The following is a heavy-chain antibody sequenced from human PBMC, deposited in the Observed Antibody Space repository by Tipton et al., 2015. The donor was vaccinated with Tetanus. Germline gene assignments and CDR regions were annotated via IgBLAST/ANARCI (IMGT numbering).Heavy chain of an antibody. D-gene: IGHD2-15*01. V-gene: IGHV3-33*01. CDR1: GFIFSSYG. CDR2: SWYDGTDK. J-gene: IGHJ4*02. Sequence: SLRLSCAASGFIFSSYGIHWVRQAPGKGLEWVAASWYDGTDKYYADSVKGRFTISRDNSKNTLYLKMNSLRAEDTAVYYCAREADCSGGSCFSGDFDNWGQGTQVTVSS. CDR3: AREADCSGGSCFSGDFDN.